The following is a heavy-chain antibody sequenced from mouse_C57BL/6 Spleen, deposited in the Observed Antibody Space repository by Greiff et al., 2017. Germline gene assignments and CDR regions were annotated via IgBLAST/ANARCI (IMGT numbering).Heavy chain of an antibody. CDR3: ASPSDGYYDY. V-gene: IGHV1-82*01. Sequence: LVESGPELVKPGASVKISCKASGYAFSSSWMNWVKQRPGKGLEWIGRIYPGDGDTNYNGKFKGKATLTADKSSSTAYMQLSSLTSEDSAVYFCASPSDGYYDYWGQGTTLTVSS. J-gene: IGHJ2*01. CDR1: GYAFSSSW. CDR2: IYPGDGDT. D-gene: IGHD2-3*01.